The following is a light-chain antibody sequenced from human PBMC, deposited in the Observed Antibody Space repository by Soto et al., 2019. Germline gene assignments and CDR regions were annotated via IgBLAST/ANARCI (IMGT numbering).Light chain of an antibody. CDR3: CSYADSGDWV. CDR1: SCDVGCYNL. Sequence: QSVLNLLASVCGSPGQASTMSCTGTSCDVGCYNLVSWCQQHPGNNPILMIYEGSKRHLGVSNRFSGSKAGNTASLTISGLKVEDEGEDYCCSYADSGDWVFGGRTNL. CDR2: EGS. J-gene: IGLJ3*02. V-gene: IGLV2-23*01.